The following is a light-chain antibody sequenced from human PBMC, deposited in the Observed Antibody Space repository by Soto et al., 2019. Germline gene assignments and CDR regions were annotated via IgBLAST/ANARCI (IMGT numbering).Light chain of an antibody. CDR1: QSVSSY. J-gene: IGKJ3*01. CDR2: DAS. CDR3: QQRSNWPPGVT. Sequence: EIVLTQSPATLSLSPGERDTLSCRASQSVSSYLAWYQQKPGQAPRLLIYDASNRATGIPARFSGSGSGTDFTLTISSLEPEDFAVYHCQQRSNWPPGVTFGPGAKVDIK. V-gene: IGKV3-11*01.